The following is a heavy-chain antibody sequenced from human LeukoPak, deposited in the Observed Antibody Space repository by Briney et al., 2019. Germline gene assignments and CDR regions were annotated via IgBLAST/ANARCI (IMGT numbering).Heavy chain of an antibody. CDR3: SGGVASGYSFDY. Sequence: SVKVSCKASGYTFTSYDINWVRQAPGQGLEWMGRIIPIFGTANYAQKFQGRVTITTDESTSTAYMELSSLRSEDTAVYYCSGGVASGYSFDYWGQGTLVTVSS. D-gene: IGHD3-22*01. V-gene: IGHV1-69*05. CDR2: IIPIFGTA. J-gene: IGHJ4*02. CDR1: GYTFTSYD.